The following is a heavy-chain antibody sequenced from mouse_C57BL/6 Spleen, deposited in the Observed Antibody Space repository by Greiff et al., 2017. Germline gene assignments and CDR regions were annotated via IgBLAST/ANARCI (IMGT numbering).Heavy chain of an antibody. CDR3: ARDSSGWDFDY. J-gene: IGHJ2*01. D-gene: IGHD3-2*02. CDR1: GYTFTGYW. Sequence: QVQLQQSGAELMKPGASVKLSCKATGYTFTGYWIEWVKQRPGHGLEWIGEILPGSGSTNYNEKFKGKATFTADTSSNTAYMQISSLTTEDSAIYYCARDSSGWDFDYWGQGTTLTVSS. CDR2: ILPGSGST. V-gene: IGHV1-9*01.